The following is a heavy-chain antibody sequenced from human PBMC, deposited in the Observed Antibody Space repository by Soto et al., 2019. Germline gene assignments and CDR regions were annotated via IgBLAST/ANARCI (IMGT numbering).Heavy chain of an antibody. V-gene: IGHV4-31*03. CDR3: ARDTGVKETFDI. J-gene: IGHJ3*02. CDR1: GGSISSGGYY. CDR2: IYYSGST. Sequence: SETLSLTCTVSGGSISSGGYYWSWIRQHPGKGLEWIGYIYYSGSTYYNPSLKSRVTISVDTSKNQFSLKLSSVTAADTAVYYCARDTGVKETFDIWGQGTMVTVSS. D-gene: IGHD2-21*01.